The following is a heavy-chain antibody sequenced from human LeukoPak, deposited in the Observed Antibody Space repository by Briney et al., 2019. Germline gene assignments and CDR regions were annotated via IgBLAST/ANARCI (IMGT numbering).Heavy chain of an antibody. CDR3: AGRRVLDASFDY. CDR2: ISGSGGRT. J-gene: IGHJ4*02. V-gene: IGHV3-23*01. CDR1: GFSFSVYA. D-gene: IGHD3-16*01. Sequence: PGGSLRLSCVASGFSFSVYAMSWVRQAPGKGLEWVSGISGSGGRTYSADSVKGRFTISRDNSKNTLFLQMNRLRAEDTAVYYCAGRRVLDASFDYWGQGTLVTVSS.